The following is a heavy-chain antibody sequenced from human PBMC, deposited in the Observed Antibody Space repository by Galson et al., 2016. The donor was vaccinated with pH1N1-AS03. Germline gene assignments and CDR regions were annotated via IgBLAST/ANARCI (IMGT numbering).Heavy chain of an antibody. V-gene: IGHV4-31*03. CDR3: ASVSLAYCSSTNCFRFDP. Sequence: TLSLTCTVSGGSISSGNYFWNWIRQHPGKGLEWIGLIYDSGNTFYNPSPKTRVSISVDTTKNQFLLQLNSVTAADTAVYYCASVSLAYCSSTNCFRFDPWGQGTLVTVSS. CDR1: GGSISSGNYF. J-gene: IGHJ5*02. CDR2: IYDSGNT. D-gene: IGHD2-2*01.